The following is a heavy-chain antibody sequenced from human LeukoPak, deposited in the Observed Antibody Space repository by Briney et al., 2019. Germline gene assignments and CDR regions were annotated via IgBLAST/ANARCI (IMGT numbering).Heavy chain of an antibody. CDR3: ARDLGYSGFDWAP. V-gene: IGHV4-38-2*02. J-gene: IGHJ5*02. D-gene: IGHD5-12*01. Sequence: SETLSLTCTVSGGSISSGYYWGWIRQPPGKRLEWVGSISSSGNTYYNPTLKSRVTISVDTSKNQFSLNLTSVTAADAAVYYCARDLGYSGFDWAPWGQGTLVTVSS. CDR1: GGSISSGYY. CDR2: ISSSGNT.